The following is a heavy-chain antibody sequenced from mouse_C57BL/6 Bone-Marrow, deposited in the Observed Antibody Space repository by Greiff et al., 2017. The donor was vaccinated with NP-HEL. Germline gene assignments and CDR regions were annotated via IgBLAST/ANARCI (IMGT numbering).Heavy chain of an antibody. CDR3: ARNAWFAY. CDR1: GYSFTGYY. J-gene: IGHJ3*01. V-gene: IGHV1-43*01. Sequence: VQLKQSGPELVKPGASVKISCKASGYSFTGYYMHWVQQSSEKSLEWIGEINPSTGGTSYNQKFKGKATLTVDKSSSTAYMQLKSLTSEDSAVYYCARNAWFAYWGQGTLVTVSA. CDR2: INPSTGGT.